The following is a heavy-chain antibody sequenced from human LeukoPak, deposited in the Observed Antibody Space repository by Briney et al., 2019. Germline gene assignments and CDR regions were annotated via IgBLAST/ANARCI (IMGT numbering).Heavy chain of an antibody. J-gene: IGHJ6*03. CDR2: IRYDGSNK. Sequence: GGSLRLSCAASGFTLSSYAMHWVRQAPGKGLEWVAFIRYDGSNKYYADSVKGRFTISRDNSKNTLYLQMNSLRAEDTAVYYCAKDSIRITMVRGVIITKRGDYYYYYMDVWGKGTTVTISS. CDR1: GFTLSSYA. D-gene: IGHD3-10*01. CDR3: AKDSIRITMVRGVIITKRGDYYYYYMDV. V-gene: IGHV3-30*02.